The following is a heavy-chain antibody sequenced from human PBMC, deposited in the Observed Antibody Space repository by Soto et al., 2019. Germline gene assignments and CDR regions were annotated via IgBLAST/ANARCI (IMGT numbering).Heavy chain of an antibody. CDR1: GGTFSSYA. Sequence: SVKVSCKASGGTFSSYAISWVRQAPGQGLEWMGGIIPIFGTANYAQKLQGRVTMTTDTSTSTAYMELRSLRSDDTAVYYCARGLSIAAAGYYYYGMDVWGQGTTVTVSS. J-gene: IGHJ6*02. CDR3: ARGLSIAAAGYYYYGMDV. CDR2: IIPIFGTA. V-gene: IGHV1-69*05. D-gene: IGHD6-13*01.